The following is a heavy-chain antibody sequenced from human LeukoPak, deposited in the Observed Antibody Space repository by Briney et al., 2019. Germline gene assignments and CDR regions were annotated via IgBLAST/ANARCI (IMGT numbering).Heavy chain of an antibody. J-gene: IGHJ5*02. CDR2: IRYDGSNK. CDR3: AKDLMIVPRAWFDP. D-gene: IGHD3-22*01. V-gene: IGHV3-30*02. CDR1: GFTFSSYG. Sequence: GGSLRLSCAAPGFTFSSYGMHWVRQAPGKGLEWVAFIRYDGSNKYYADSVKGRFTISRDNSKNTLYLQMNSLRAEDTAVYYCAKDLMIVPRAWFDPWGQGTLVTVSS.